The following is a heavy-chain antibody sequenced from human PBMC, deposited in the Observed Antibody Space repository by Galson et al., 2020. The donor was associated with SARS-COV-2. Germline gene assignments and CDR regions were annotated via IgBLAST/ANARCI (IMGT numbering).Heavy chain of an antibody. CDR3: TADPPTGSPLIAY. D-gene: IGHD1-26*01. J-gene: IGHJ4*02. CDR1: GYTFSDAW. CDR2: INSNGAGGTT. Sequence: AESLRLPCAPSGYTFSDAWMNWVRQAPGKGLEWVGRINSNGAGGTTDYAAPVRGRFTISRDDSTNTLYLQMNSLLAEDTALYYCTADPPTGSPLIAYWGQGTLVTVSS. V-gene: IGHV3-15*05.